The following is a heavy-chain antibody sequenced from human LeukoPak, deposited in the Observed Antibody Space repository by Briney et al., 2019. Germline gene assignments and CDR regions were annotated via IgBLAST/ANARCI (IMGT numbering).Heavy chain of an antibody. Sequence: PSETLSLTCAVYGGSFSGYYWSWIRQPPGKGLEWIGEINDSGSTNNNPSLKSRVTISVDTSKNQFSLKLSSVTAADTAVYYCARLWVRGIQLWSRRWFDPWGQGTLVTVSS. CDR2: INDSGST. CDR1: GGSFSGYY. CDR3: ARLWVRGIQLWSRRWFDP. V-gene: IGHV4-34*01. D-gene: IGHD5-18*01. J-gene: IGHJ5*02.